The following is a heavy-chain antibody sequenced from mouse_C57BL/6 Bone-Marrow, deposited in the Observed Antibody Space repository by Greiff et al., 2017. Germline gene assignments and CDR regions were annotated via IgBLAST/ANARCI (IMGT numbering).Heavy chain of an antibody. CDR2: IYPGDGDT. CDR1: GYAFSSSW. V-gene: IGHV1-82*01. Sequence: VQLQQSGPELVKPGASVKISCKASGYAFSSSWMNWVKQRPGKGLEWIGRIYPGDGDTNDNGKFKGKATLTADKSSSTAYMQLSSLTSEDSAVYFCASLDFDYWGQGTTLTVSS. J-gene: IGHJ2*01. D-gene: IGHD6-2*01. CDR3: ASLDFDY.